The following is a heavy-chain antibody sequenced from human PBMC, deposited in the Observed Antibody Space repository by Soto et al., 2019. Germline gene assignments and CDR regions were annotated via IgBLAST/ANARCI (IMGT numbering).Heavy chain of an antibody. CDR1: GFTFDDYA. J-gene: IGHJ4*02. V-gene: IGHV3-9*01. CDR2: ISWNSGSI. Sequence: EVQLVESGGGLVQPGRSLRLSCAASGFTFDDYAMHWVRQAPGKGLEWVSGISWNSGSIGYADSVKGRFTISRDNAKNSLYLQMNSLRAEDTALYYCAKSPTIVRGVIGYFDYWGQGTLVTVSS. CDR3: AKSPTIVRGVIGYFDY. D-gene: IGHD3-10*01.